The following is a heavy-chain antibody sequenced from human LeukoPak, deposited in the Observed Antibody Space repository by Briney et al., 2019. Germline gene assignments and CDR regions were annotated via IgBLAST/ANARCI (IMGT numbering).Heavy chain of an antibody. J-gene: IGHJ3*02. CDR3: ASTVSGSYAFDI. V-gene: IGHV1-2*02. Sequence: GASVKLSCKASGYTFTGYYMHWVRQAPGQGLEWMGWINPNSGGTNYAQKLQDRVTMTRDTSISTAYMELSSLRSEDTAVYYCASTVSGSYAFDIWGQGTMVIVAS. D-gene: IGHD1-26*01. CDR2: INPNSGGT. CDR1: GYTFTGYY.